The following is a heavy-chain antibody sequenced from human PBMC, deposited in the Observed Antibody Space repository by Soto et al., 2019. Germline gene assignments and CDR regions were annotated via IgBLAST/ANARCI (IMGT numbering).Heavy chain of an antibody. Sequence: AASVKVSCKASGGTLSSYAISWVRQAPGQGLEWMGGIIPIFGTANYAQKFQGRVTITADESTSTAYMELSSLRSEDTAVYYCARGVVGSWFFDYWGQGTLVTV. CDR3: ARGVVGSWFFDY. D-gene: IGHD6-13*01. V-gene: IGHV1-69*13. CDR1: GGTLSSYA. CDR2: IIPIFGTA. J-gene: IGHJ4*02.